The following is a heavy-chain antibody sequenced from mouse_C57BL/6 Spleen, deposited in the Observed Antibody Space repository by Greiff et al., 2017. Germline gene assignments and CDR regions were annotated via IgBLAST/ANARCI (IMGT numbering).Heavy chain of an antibody. Sequence: EVQLQQSGPELVKPGASVKISCKASGYTFTDYYMNWVKQSHGQSLEWIGDINPNNGGTSYNQKFKGKATLTVDKSSSTAYMELRSLTSEDSAVYYCARPHYYEKRYFDVWGTGTTVTVSS. J-gene: IGHJ1*03. CDR3: ARPHYYEKRYFDV. CDR1: GYTFTDYY. V-gene: IGHV1-26*01. D-gene: IGHD1-2*01. CDR2: INPNNGGT.